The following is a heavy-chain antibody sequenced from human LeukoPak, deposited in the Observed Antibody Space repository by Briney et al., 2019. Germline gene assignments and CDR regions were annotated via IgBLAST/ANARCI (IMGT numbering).Heavy chain of an antibody. J-gene: IGHJ3*02. Sequence: ASVKVSCKASGYSFTSNVISWVRQAPGQGLEWMGWISAYNGNTNYAQKLQGRVTMTTDASTSTAYMELRSLRSDDTAVYYCARFGLGKHIEVAGIPFDIWGQGTMVTVSS. CDR3: ARFGLGKHIEVAGIPFDI. V-gene: IGHV1-18*01. D-gene: IGHD6-19*01. CDR2: ISAYNGNT. CDR1: GYSFTSNV.